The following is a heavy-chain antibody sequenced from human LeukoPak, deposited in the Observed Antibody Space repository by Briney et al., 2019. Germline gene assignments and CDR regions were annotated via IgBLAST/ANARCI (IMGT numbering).Heavy chain of an antibody. V-gene: IGHV1-2*02. D-gene: IGHD3-3*01. CDR2: MNPNSGAT. CDR1: GYTFTAYY. CDR3: AIGYGIWGAYHTSTXYXXX. J-gene: IGHJ1*01. Sequence: ASVKVSCKASGYTFTAYYMHWVRQAPGQGLEWMGWMNPNSGATYYAQKFQGRISMTRDTSITTAYMELSGLISDDTAVYFCAIGYGIWGAYHTSTXYXXXWGQXTLXT.